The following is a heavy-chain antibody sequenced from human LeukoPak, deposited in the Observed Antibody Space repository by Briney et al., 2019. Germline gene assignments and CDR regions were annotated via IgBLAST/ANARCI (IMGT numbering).Heavy chain of an antibody. V-gene: IGHV3-11*04. CDR2: ISSSGSTI. J-gene: IGHJ4*02. Sequence: GGSLRLSCAASGFTFSDYYMSWIRQAPGKGLEWVSYISSSGSTIYYADSVKGRFTISRDNSKNTLYLQMNSLRAEDTAVYYCARDHLYSYYDILTGYQRPGDYWGQETLVTVSS. D-gene: IGHD3-9*01. CDR3: ARDHLYSYYDILTGYQRPGDY. CDR1: GFTFSDYY.